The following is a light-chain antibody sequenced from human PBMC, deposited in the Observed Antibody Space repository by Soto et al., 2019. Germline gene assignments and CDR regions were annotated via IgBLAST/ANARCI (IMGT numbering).Light chain of an antibody. Sequence: EIVMTQFPDTVSVTAGETVTLSCGASQSVRTNLAWYQQRPGQAPRLLIHYASTRATGIPARFSGSGSGTDFSLTISSLEPEDFAVYYCQQRSNWPPEITFGQGTRLEIK. CDR3: QQRSNWPPEIT. CDR2: YAS. J-gene: IGKJ5*01. CDR1: QSVRTN. V-gene: IGKV3-11*01.